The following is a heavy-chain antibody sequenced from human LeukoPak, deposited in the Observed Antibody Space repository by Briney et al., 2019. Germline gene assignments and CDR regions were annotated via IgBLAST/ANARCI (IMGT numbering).Heavy chain of an antibody. CDR1: GGSISGPY. CDR2: MYNSGST. J-gene: IGHJ4*02. V-gene: IGHV4-59*11. Sequence: SETLSLTCTVSGGSISGPYWSWIRQPPGKGLEWIAYMYNSGSTNYNPSLKSRVTISIDTSKNQFSLKLSSLTAADTAIYYCARGIESYGDYGYWGQGILVTVSS. D-gene: IGHD4-17*01. CDR3: ARGIESYGDYGY.